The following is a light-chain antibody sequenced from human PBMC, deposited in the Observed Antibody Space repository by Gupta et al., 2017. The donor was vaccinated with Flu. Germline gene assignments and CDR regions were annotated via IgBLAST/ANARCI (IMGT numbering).Light chain of an antibody. Sequence: SYELTQPSSVSVSPGQTATITCSGDTLGEKYVSWYRQRPGQSPVLVIYQDYRRPSGIPERLSGSSSGNAGTLTIAGTQALDEADYYCQTWVNGTWVFGGGTKLTVL. CDR2: QDY. CDR1: TLGEKY. J-gene: IGLJ3*02. CDR3: QTWVNGTWV. V-gene: IGLV3-1*01.